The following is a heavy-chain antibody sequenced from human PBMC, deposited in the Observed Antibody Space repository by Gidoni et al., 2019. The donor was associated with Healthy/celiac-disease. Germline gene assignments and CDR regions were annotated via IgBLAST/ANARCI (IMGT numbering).Heavy chain of an antibody. V-gene: IGHV3-7*01. CDR3: AREYYYGMDV. J-gene: IGHJ6*02. Sequence: EVLLVESAGGLVQPGGSLRLSCAASGFTFSSYWMSWVRQAPGKRLEWVANIKQDGSEKDYVDTVKGRFTISRDNAKNTLYLQMNSLRVEDTAVYYCAREYYYGMDVWGQGTTVTVSS. CDR2: IKQDGSEK. CDR1: GFTFSSYW.